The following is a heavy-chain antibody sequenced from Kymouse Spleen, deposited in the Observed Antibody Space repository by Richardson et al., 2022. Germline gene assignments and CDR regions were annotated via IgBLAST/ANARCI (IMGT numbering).Heavy chain of an antibody. V-gene: IGHV4-34*01. CDR2: INHSGST. J-gene: IGHJ6*02. CDR1: GGSFSGYY. D-gene: IGHD3-10*01. CDR3: ARGRGGFGELEYYYGMDV. Sequence: QVQLQQWGAGLLKPSETLSLTCAVYGGSFSGYYWSWIRQPPGKGLEWIGEINHSGSTNYNPSLKSRVTISVDTSKNQFSLKLSSVTAADTAVYYCARGRGGFGELEYYYGMDVWGQGTTVTVSS.